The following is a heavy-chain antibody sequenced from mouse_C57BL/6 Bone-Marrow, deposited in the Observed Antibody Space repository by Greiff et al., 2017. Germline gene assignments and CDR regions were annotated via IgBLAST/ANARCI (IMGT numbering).Heavy chain of an antibody. D-gene: IGHD2-5*01. J-gene: IGHJ1*03. CDR2: IYPGSGST. Sequence: QVQLQQPGAELVKPGASVKMSCKASGYTFTSYWITWVKQRPGQGLEWIGDIYPGSGSTNYNEKFKSKATLTVDTSSSTAYMQLSSLTSEDSAVYYCASPSAYYSNYVHWYFDVWGTGTTVTVSS. V-gene: IGHV1-55*01. CDR1: GYTFTSYW. CDR3: ASPSAYYSNYVHWYFDV.